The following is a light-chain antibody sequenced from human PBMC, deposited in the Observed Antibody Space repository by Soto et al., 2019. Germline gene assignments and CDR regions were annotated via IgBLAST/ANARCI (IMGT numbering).Light chain of an antibody. Sequence: QSALTQPASVSGSPGQSITISCTGTVGLVSWYQQHPGKVPKLIIYGDTKRPSGVSSRFSGSKSGNTASLTISGLQTEEEADPSRCLYVGGRTYVFGTGTKVTVL. CDR1: VGL. CDR2: GDT. CDR3: CLYVGGRTYV. J-gene: IGLJ1*01. V-gene: IGLV2-23*01.